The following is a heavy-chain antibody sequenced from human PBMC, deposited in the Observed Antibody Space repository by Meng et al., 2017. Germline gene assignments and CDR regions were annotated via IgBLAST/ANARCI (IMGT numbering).Heavy chain of an antibody. Sequence: ASVKVSCKASGYTFTSYYMHWVRQAPGQGLEWMGIINPSGGSTSYAQRFQGRVTMTRDTSTSTVYMELSSLRSEDTAVYYCARGVDYDYAWGSPGDYWGQGTLVTVSS. CDR3: ARGVDYDYAWGSPGDY. CDR2: INPSGGST. D-gene: IGHD3-16*01. J-gene: IGHJ4*02. V-gene: IGHV1-46*01. CDR1: GYTFTSYY.